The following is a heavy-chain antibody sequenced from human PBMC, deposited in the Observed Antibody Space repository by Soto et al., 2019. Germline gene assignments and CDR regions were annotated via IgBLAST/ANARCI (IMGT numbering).Heavy chain of an antibody. D-gene: IGHD2-15*01. Sequence: PGGSLRLSCAASVFTFSSYWMHWVRQAPGKGLVWVSRINSDGSSTSYADSVKGRFTISRDNAKNTLYLQMNSLRAEDTAVYYCARDRYCSGGSCYSAEIDYWGQGTLVTVSS. V-gene: IGHV3-74*01. CDR2: INSDGSST. J-gene: IGHJ4*02. CDR1: VFTFSSYW. CDR3: ARDRYCSGGSCYSAEIDY.